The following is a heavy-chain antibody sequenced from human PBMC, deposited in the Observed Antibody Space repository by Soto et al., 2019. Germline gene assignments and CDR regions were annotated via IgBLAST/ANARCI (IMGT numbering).Heavy chain of an antibody. CDR1: GYTFTTSA. CDR3: LTFTGSVGTDF. CDR2: INGGDGNT. D-gene: IGHD6-13*01. Sequence: GASVKVSCKASGYTFTTSAIHWMRQAPGQSLEWMGWINGGDGNTKYSQRFQGRVTFTRDTSANTAFVELSRLTSDDTAVYYCLTFTGSVGTDFWGQGTLVTVSS. V-gene: IGHV1-3*01. J-gene: IGHJ5*01.